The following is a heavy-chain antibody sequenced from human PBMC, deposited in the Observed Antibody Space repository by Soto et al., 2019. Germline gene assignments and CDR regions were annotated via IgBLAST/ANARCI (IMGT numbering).Heavy chain of an antibody. V-gene: IGHV3-30*18. CDR1: GFTFRNVG. CDR2: ISFDGLKR. J-gene: IGHJ4*03. Sequence: QVQLEESGGDVVQPGRSLRLSCAASGFTFRNVGMHWVRQAPGKGLEWVAVISFDGLKREYADSVKGRFTISRDNAQNPVFLQNEKSKTEGKTVLYFLKDLPQSFGTYWTSLGHWGPG. CDR3: LKDLPQSFGTYWTSLGH. D-gene: IGHD3-10*01.